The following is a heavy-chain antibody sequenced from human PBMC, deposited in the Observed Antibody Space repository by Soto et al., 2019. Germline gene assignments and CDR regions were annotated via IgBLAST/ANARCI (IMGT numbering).Heavy chain of an antibody. J-gene: IGHJ6*02. CDR2: IIPIVGSA. Sequence: QVQLVQSGAEVKKPGSSVKVSCKASGGTFSSYAISWVRQAPGQGLEWMGGIIPIVGSANYAQKFQGRVTITADECTSTGYMELSRLRSEETAVYYCARSQGSSTSLEIYYYYYYGMDVWGQGTTVTVSS. CDR1: GGTFSSYA. V-gene: IGHV1-69*01. D-gene: IGHD2-2*01. CDR3: ARSQGSSTSLEIYYYYYYGMDV.